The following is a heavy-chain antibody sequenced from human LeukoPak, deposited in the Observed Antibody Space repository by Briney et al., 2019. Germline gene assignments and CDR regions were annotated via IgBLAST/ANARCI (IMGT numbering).Heavy chain of an antibody. CDR3: ASNPPRTGDFNS. CDR2: INAGNGNT. J-gene: IGHJ4*02. V-gene: IGHV1-3*01. CDR1: GYTFTSYA. Sequence: ASVNVSCKASGYTFTSYAMHWVRQAPGQRLEWMGWINAGNGNTKYSQKFQGRVTITRDTSASTAYMELSSLRSEDTAVYYCASNPPRTGDFNSWGQGALVTVSS. D-gene: IGHD7-27*01.